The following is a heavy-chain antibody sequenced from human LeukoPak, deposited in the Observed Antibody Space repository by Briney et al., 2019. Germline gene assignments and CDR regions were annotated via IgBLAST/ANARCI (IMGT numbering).Heavy chain of an antibody. Sequence: GGSLRLSCAASGLTFSSYAMSWVRQAPGKGLEWVSGISGSGGITYYADSVRGRFTISRDNSKNTLYLQMNSLRVEDTAVYYCAKDYGDGSGSYYYFEYWGQGTLVTVSS. J-gene: IGHJ4*02. V-gene: IGHV3-23*01. CDR3: AKDYGDGSGSYYYFEY. CDR2: ISGSGGIT. CDR1: GLTFSSYA. D-gene: IGHD3-10*01.